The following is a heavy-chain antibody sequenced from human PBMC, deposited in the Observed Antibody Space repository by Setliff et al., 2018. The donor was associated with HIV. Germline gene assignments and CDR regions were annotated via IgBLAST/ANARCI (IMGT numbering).Heavy chain of an antibody. CDR2: IDPTGTYT. CDR3: AKVDDGQCNTFNCRDFDY. Sequence: PGGSLRLSCAASGFTFSNAWMSWVRQAPGKGLEWVSAIDPTGTYTYYADAVKGRFTISRDNFRNTLSLQMNSLAAEDSAIYYCAKVDDGQCNTFNCRDFDYWGRGTLVTVSS. D-gene: IGHD1-1*01. V-gene: IGHV3-23*05. CDR1: GFTFSNAW. J-gene: IGHJ4*02.